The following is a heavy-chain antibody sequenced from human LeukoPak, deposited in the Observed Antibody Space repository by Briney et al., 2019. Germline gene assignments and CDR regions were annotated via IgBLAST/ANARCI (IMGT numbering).Heavy chain of an antibody. CDR3: ARGHYDFLTVYSHVSPVDY. CDR2: IYYSGST. CDR1: GGSVSSGSYY. V-gene: IGHV4-61*01. Sequence: SETLSLTCTVSGGSVSSGSYYWSWIRQPPGKGLEWIGYIYYSGSTNYNPSLKSRVTISVDTSKNQFSLKLSSVTAADTAVYYCARGHYDFLTVYSHVSPVDYWGQGPLVTVSP. D-gene: IGHD3-9*01. J-gene: IGHJ4*02.